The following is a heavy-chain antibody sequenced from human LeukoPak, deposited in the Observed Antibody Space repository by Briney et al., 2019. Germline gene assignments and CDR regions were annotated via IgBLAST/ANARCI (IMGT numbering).Heavy chain of an antibody. CDR1: GFTFSSYG. V-gene: IGHV3-33*01. CDR2: IWYDGSNK. J-gene: IGHJ4*02. D-gene: IGHD4-23*01. CDR3: ARGWGGNEDPPLDY. Sequence: PGGSLRLSCAASGFTFSSYGMHWVRQAPGKGLEWVAVIWYDGSNKYYADSVKGRFTISRDNSKNTLYLQMNSLRAEDTAAYYCARGWGGNEDPPLDYWGQGTLVTVSS.